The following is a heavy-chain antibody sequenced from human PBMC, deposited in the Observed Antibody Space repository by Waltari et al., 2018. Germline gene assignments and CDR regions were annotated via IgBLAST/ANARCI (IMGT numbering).Heavy chain of an antibody. J-gene: IGHJ3*02. D-gene: IGHD3-22*01. CDR2: VYHSGPT. V-gene: IGHV4-4*02. Sequence: QVQLQESGPGLVKPSEILSLTCAVSGGSISSSYWWSWVRQPPGKGLEWIWEVYHSGPTNSNPSLKSRGTISVDKSKNQFSLKLSSVTAADTAVYFCVNHYETRGYGAFDIWGQGTMVTVSS. CDR1: GGSISSSYW. CDR3: VNHYETRGYGAFDI.